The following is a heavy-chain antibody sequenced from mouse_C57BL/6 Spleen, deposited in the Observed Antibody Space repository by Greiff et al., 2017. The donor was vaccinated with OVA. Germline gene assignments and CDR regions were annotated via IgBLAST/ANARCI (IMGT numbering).Heavy chain of an antibody. CDR1: GYTFTSYW. D-gene: IGHD2-5*01. CDR3: ARTYYSNSYAMDY. Sequence: QVQLQQSGAELAKPGASVKLSCKASGYTFTSYWLHWVKQRPGQGLEWIGYINPSSGYTKYNQKFKDTATLTADKSSSTAYMQLSSLTYEDSAVYYCARTYYSNSYAMDYWGQGTSVTVSS. V-gene: IGHV1-7*01. J-gene: IGHJ4*01. CDR2: INPSSGYT.